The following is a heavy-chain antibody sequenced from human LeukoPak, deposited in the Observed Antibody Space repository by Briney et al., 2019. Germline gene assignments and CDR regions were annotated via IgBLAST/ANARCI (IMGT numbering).Heavy chain of an antibody. D-gene: IGHD2-21*02. J-gene: IGHJ3*02. CDR3: ARSVVVTAIEI. V-gene: IGHV4-59*08. CDR1: GGSISSYY. CDR2: IYYSGST. Sequence: SETLSLTCTVSGGSISSYYWSWIRQPPGKGLEWIGYIYYSGSTNYNPSLKSRVTISVDTSKNQFSLKLSSVTAADTAVYYCARSVVVTAIEIWGQETMVTVSS.